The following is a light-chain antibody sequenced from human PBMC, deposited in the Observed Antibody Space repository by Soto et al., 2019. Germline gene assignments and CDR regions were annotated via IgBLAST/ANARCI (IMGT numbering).Light chain of an antibody. CDR2: GAS. J-gene: IGKJ1*01. V-gene: IGKV1-39*01. CDR1: QSIGTY. CDR3: QQSYSTPRK. Sequence: DIQMTQSPSSLPASVGDRISITCRASQSIGTYLSWYQQKPGKAPKLLIYGASNLQSGVPSRFSGSGSETGFTLTISSLQPEDFATYYCQQSYSTPRKFGQGTK.